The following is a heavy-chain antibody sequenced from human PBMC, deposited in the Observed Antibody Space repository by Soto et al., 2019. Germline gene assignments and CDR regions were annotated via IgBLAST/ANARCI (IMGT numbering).Heavy chain of an antibody. CDR2: ISWNSGSI. Sequence: DVQLVESGGGLVQPGRSLRLSCAASGFTFDDYAMHWVRQAPGKGLEWVSGISWNSGSIGYADSVKGRFTISRDNAKNSLYLQMNSLRAEDTALYYCAKGAGYSSGWYNYWGKGTLVTVSS. D-gene: IGHD6-19*01. J-gene: IGHJ4*02. V-gene: IGHV3-9*01. CDR3: AKGAGYSSGWYNY. CDR1: GFTFDDYA.